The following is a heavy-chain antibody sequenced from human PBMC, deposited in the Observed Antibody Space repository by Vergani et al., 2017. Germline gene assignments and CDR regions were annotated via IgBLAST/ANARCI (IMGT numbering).Heavy chain of an antibody. Sequence: EVQLVESGGGLVKPGGSLRLSCAASGFTFSSYSMNWVRQAPGKGLEWVSSISSSSSYIYYADSVKGRFTISRDNAKNSLYLQMNSLRAEDTAVYYCAKRYSSSWYFDFQHWGQGTLVTVSS. V-gene: IGHV3-21*04. CDR3: AKRYSSSWYFDFQH. J-gene: IGHJ1*01. CDR1: GFTFSSYS. D-gene: IGHD6-13*01. CDR2: ISSSSSYI.